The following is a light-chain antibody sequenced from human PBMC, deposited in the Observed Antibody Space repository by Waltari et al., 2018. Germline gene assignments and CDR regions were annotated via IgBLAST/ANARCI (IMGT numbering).Light chain of an antibody. J-gene: IGKJ1*01. CDR2: KAS. CDR3: QQYNSYWT. V-gene: IGKV1-5*03. CDR1: QSISSL. Sequence: DIQMTQSHSTLSASVGDRVTITCRASQSISSLVAWSQQKPGKAPKLLIYKASSVESGVPSRFSGSGSGTEFTLTISSLQPDDVATYYCQQYNSYWTFGQGTKVEIK.